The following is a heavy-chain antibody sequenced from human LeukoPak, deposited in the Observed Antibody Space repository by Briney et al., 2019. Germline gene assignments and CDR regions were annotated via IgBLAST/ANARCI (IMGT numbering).Heavy chain of an antibody. D-gene: IGHD3-22*01. Sequence: SETLSLTCAVYGGSFSSYYWSWIRQPAGKGLEWIGRISSSGSTNYNPSLKSRVTISVDTSKNQFSLQLSSVTAADTAVYFCARGPYSYDSSGAFDIWGQGTMVTVS. CDR3: ARGPYSYDSSGAFDI. V-gene: IGHV4-59*10. CDR2: ISSSGST. J-gene: IGHJ3*02. CDR1: GGSFSSYY.